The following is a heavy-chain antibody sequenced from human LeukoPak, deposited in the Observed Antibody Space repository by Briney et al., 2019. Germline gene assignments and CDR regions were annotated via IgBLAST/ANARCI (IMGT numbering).Heavy chain of an antibody. Sequence: GGSLRLSCAASGFTFSSYAMSWVRQAPGKGLEWVSAISGSGGSTYHADSVKGRFTISRDNSKSTLYLQMNSLRAEDTAVYYCAKVTGWVQLWDLWGQGTLVTVSS. CDR3: AKVTGWVQLWDL. CDR1: GFTFSSYA. J-gene: IGHJ5*02. D-gene: IGHD5-18*01. CDR2: ISGSGGST. V-gene: IGHV3-23*01.